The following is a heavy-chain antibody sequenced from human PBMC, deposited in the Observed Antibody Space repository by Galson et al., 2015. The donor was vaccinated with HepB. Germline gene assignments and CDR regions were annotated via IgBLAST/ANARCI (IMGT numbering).Heavy chain of an antibody. J-gene: IGHJ4*02. CDR1: GFTLSSYA. Sequence: SLRLSCAASGFTLSSYAMHWVRQAPGKGLEWVAVISYDGSNKYYADSVKGRFTISRDNSKNTLYLQMNSLRAEDTAVYYCARSDLSDSSGSPDYWGQGTLVTVSS. D-gene: IGHD3-22*01. CDR2: ISYDGSNK. CDR3: ARSDLSDSSGSPDY. V-gene: IGHV3-30-3*01.